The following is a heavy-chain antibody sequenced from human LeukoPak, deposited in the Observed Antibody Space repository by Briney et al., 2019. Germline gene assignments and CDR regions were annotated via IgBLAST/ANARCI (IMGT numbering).Heavy chain of an antibody. V-gene: IGHV3-74*03. CDR2: ISPDATNS. CDR3: ATGYRSAYSWDS. CDR1: GFTFSVYY. D-gene: IGHD5-12*01. J-gene: IGHJ4*02. Sequence: GGSLRLSCPASGFTFSVYYMFWVRQAPGKGLVWVSSISPDATNSKYADFVEGRFTISRDNAKNTLYLQLNSLRVEDAAVYYCATGYRSAYSWDSWGQGTLVTVSS.